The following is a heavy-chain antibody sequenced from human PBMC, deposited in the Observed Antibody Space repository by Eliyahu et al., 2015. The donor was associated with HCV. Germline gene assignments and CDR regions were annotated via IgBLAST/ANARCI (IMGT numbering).Heavy chain of an antibody. Sequence: QVQLQQWGAGLLKPSETLSLTCAVYGGSFSGYYWSWIRQPPGKGLEWIGEINHSGSTNYNPSLKSRVTISVDTSKNQFSLKLSSVTAADTAVYYCARGSVPLDSSSWYGDYYYMDVWGKGTTVTVSS. V-gene: IGHV4-34*01. J-gene: IGHJ6*03. CDR1: GGSFSGYY. CDR3: ARGSVPLDSSSWYGDYYYMDV. CDR2: INHSGST. D-gene: IGHD6-13*01.